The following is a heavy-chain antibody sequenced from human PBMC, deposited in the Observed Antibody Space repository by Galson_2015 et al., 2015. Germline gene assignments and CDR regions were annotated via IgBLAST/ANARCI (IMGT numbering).Heavy chain of an antibody. CDR2: IRQDGSQK. V-gene: IGHV3-7*05. Sequence: SLRLSCAVSGVTFSNYWMTWVRQVPGKGLEWVANIRQDGSQKFYLDSVKGRFTISRDNAKNSLYLQMNSLRVDDTALYYCVRSRAKAQWLGLEGQCGRGTLVTVSS. D-gene: IGHD6-19*01. J-gene: IGHJ1*01. CDR3: VRSRAKAQWLGLEGQ. CDR1: GVTFSNYW.